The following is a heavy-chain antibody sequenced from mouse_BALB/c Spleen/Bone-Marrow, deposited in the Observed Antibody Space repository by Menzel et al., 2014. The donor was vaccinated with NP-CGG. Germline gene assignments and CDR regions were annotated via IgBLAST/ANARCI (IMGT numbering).Heavy chain of an antibody. CDR1: GYTFTSYV. D-gene: IGHD1-1*01. CDR2: FNPYNDVT. CDR3: ARKFYYFGSSPYWYFDV. J-gene: IGHJ1*01. V-gene: IGHV1-14*01. Sequence: VQLKESGPELVTPGASVKMSCKASGYTFTSYVMHWVKQKPGQGLEWIGYFNPYNDVTNYNEKFKGKATLTSDKSSSTAYMELSSLTPEDSAVYYCARKFYYFGSSPYWYFDVWGAGTTVTVSS.